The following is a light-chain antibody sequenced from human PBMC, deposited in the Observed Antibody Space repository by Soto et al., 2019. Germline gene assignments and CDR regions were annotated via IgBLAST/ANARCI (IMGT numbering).Light chain of an antibody. J-gene: IGKJ4*01. CDR2: AAS. Sequence: DIQMTQSPSSLSASVGDRVTITCRASQAIYNYFAWYQQTPGKVPTLLTSAASTLQSGVPSRFSGSGSGTDFSITISSLQPIYVAPYACQKFSAVPTSCGGTKVEI. CDR1: QAIYNY. V-gene: IGKV1-27*01. CDR3: QKFSAVPT.